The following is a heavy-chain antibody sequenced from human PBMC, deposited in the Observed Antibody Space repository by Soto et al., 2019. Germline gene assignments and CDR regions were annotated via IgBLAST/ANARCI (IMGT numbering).Heavy chain of an antibody. J-gene: IGHJ4*02. V-gene: IGHV3-23*01. CDR2: ISNSFSDGNT. CDR3: AKVFSPEGGNYCDH. CDR1: GFTFSNYA. Sequence: EVQLLESGGGLVQPGGSLRLSCAASGFTFSNYAMDWVRQAPGKGLEWVSAISNSFSDGNTHYADSVKGRFTISRDNDKNTVFLEMNSLRAEDTAVYYCAKVFSPEGGNYCDHWGQGTLVTVSS.